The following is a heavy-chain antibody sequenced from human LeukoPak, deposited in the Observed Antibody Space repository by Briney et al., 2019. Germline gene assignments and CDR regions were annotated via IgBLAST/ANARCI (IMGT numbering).Heavy chain of an antibody. V-gene: IGHV3-23*01. CDR1: GFTFSSYG. Sequence: GGSLRLSCAASGFTFSSYGMHWVRQAPGKGLEWVSAISGSGGSTYYADSVKGRFTISRDNSKNTLYLQMNSLRAEDTAVYYCARVHKGYYYGMDVWGQGTTVTVSS. CDR3: ARVHKGYYYGMDV. J-gene: IGHJ6*02. CDR2: ISGSGGST.